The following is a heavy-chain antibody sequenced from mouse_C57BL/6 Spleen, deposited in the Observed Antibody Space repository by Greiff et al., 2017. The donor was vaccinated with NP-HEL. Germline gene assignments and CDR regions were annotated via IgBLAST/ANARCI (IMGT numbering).Heavy chain of an antibody. V-gene: IGHV14-3*01. CDR2: IDPANGNT. Sequence: VQLKQSVAELVRPGASVKLSCTASGFNIKNTYMHWVKQRHDQGLERIGRIDPANGNTKYAPKFQGKATITADTSANTDYLQRSSLTSEGTAIYYCARDYDYDVYYAMDYWGQGTSVTVSS. CDR1: GFNIKNTY. D-gene: IGHD2-4*01. J-gene: IGHJ4*01. CDR3: ARDYDYDVYYAMDY.